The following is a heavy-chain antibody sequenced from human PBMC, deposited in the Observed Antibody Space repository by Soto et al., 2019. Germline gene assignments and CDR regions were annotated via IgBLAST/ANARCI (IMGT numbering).Heavy chain of an antibody. V-gene: IGHV5-51*01. J-gene: IGHJ6*02. Sequence: PGESLKISCKGSGYSFTSYWIGWVRQMPGKGLEWMGIIYPGDSDTRYSPSFQGQVTISADKSISTAYLQWSSLKASDTAMYYCARHQAARWIGYYYGMDVWGQGTTVTV. CDR3: ARHQAARWIGYYYGMDV. CDR2: IYPGDSDT. CDR1: GYSFTSYW. D-gene: IGHD5-12*01.